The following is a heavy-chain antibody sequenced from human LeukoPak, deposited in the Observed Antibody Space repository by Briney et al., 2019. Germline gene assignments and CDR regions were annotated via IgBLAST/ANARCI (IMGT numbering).Heavy chain of an antibody. V-gene: IGHV4-59*01. CDR2: IHYSGST. D-gene: IGHD4-23*01. Sequence: SETLSLTCTVSGDSLSSYYLSWIRQPPGKGLEWIGYIHYSGSTNYNPSLKSRVTISLDTSKNQFSLKLSSVTAADTAMYYCARVSRGNSVGGDYWGQGTLVTVSS. CDR3: ARVSRGNSVGGDY. CDR1: GDSLSSYY. J-gene: IGHJ4*02.